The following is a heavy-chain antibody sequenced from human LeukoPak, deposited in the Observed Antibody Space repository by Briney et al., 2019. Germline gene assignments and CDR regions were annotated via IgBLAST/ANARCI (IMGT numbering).Heavy chain of an antibody. CDR3: ARGYYSSSRIDY. D-gene: IGHD6-13*01. CDR1: AFTFSSYW. V-gene: IGHV3-74*01. CDR2: INSDGTTT. J-gene: IGHJ4*02. Sequence: QSGGSLRLSCAASAFTFSSYWMHWVRQGPGKGLVWVARINSDGTTTTYADSVKGRFTISRDNARNTLYLQMKSLTADDTAVYYCARGYYSSSRIDYWGQGTLVTVSS.